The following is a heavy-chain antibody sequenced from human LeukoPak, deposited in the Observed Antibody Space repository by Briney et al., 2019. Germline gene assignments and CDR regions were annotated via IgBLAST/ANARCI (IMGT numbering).Heavy chain of an antibody. CDR3: ARRNKSGLLYAYSFSSRIDP. CDR1: GGSFSGYY. CDR2: INHSGST. Sequence: PSETLSLTCAVYGGSFSGYYWSRIRQPRGKWLEWIGEINHSGSTNYNPSLKSRVTISVDTSKNQFSLKLSSVTAADTAVYYCARRNKSGLLYAYSFSSRIDPWGQGTLVTVSS. D-gene: IGHD3-3*01. J-gene: IGHJ5*02. V-gene: IGHV4-34*01.